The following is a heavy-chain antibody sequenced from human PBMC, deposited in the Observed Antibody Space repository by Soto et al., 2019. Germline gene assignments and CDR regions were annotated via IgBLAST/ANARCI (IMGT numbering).Heavy chain of an antibody. CDR2: IYYSGST. CDR3: ARQATTSWSY. D-gene: IGHD2-2*01. V-gene: IGHV4-39*01. CDR1: GGSISSATYY. Sequence: QLEMQASGPGLVRPSETLSLTCTVSGGSISSATYYWGWIRQSPGKGLEWVGSIYYSGSTYYSPSLRSRVPISLDTSMNQFSLKLTSVSAADTAMYYCARQATTSWSYWGQGTLVTVSS. J-gene: IGHJ4*02.